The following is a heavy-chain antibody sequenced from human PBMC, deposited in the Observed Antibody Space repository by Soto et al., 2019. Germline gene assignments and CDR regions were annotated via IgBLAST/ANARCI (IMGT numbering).Heavy chain of an antibody. CDR2: VSWDDDK. CDR1: GFSLSTSGVS. CDR3: AHSRCGGDCLQSYPSHYYYGMDV. D-gene: IGHD2-21*02. V-gene: IGHV2-5*02. Sequence: QITLKESGPTLVKPTQTLTLTCTFSGFSLSTSGVSVGWIRQPPGKTLDWLALVSWDDDKRYSPSLKSRLTITKDTSKNPVVLRMTNRDPVDTATYYCAHSRCGGDCLQSYPSHYYYGMDVWGQGTTVTVSS. J-gene: IGHJ6*02.